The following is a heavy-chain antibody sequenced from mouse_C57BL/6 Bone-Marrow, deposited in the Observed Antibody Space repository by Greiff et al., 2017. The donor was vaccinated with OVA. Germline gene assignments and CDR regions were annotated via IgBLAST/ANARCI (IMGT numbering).Heavy chain of an antibody. Sequence: QVQLKESGAELARPGASVKMSCKASGYTFTSYTMHWVKQRPGQGLEWIGYINPSSGYTKYNQKFKDKATLTADKSSSTAYMQLSSPTSEDSAVYYGARCGNYFDYWGQGTTLTVSS. D-gene: IGHD1-1*02. CDR3: ARCGNYFDY. CDR1: GYTFTSYT. J-gene: IGHJ2*01. CDR2: INPSSGYT. V-gene: IGHV1-4*01.